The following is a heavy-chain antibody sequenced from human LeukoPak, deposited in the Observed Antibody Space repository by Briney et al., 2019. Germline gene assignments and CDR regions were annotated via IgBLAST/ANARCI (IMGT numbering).Heavy chain of an antibody. V-gene: IGHV3-74*01. D-gene: IGHD3-10*01. CDR1: GFTFSTFW. CDR2: ISSDGSST. Sequence: VGSLRLSCAASGFTFSTFWIHWVRQAPGKGLVWVSRISSDGSSTNYADSVKGRFTISRDNAKNTLYLQVNSLRAEDTAVYYCARDQRGHYWGQGTLVTASS. J-gene: IGHJ4*02. CDR3: ARDQRGHY.